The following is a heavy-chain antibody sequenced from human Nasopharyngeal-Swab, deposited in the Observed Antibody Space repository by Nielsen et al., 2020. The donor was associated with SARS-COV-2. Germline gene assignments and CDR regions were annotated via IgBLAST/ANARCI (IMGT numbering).Heavy chain of an antibody. D-gene: IGHD6-13*01. Sequence: GESLKISCAASGFTFTNYVMTWVRQAPGKGLEWISGITGSGGRTYYADSVKGRFTISRDNFKNTLYLQMNTLRAEDTAVYYCAKGMRGPAAGTDYFDYWGQGNLVTVSS. J-gene: IGHJ4*02. V-gene: IGHV3-23*01. CDR1: GFTFTNYV. CDR2: ITGSGGRT. CDR3: AKGMRGPAAGTDYFDY.